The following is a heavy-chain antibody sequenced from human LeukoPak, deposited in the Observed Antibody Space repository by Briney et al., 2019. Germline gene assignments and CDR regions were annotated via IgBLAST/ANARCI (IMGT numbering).Heavy chain of an antibody. V-gene: IGHV3-53*01. J-gene: IGHJ4*02. CDR1: GFTVFTND. Sequence: GGSLRLSCAASGFTVFTNDMTWVRQAPGKGLEWVSVLYSDGNTKYADSVQGRFTISRDNSKNTLYLEMNSLSPDDTAVYYCARGVEPPAANALAYWGQGTLVTVSS. CDR2: LYSDGNT. CDR3: ARGVEPPAANALAY. D-gene: IGHD2-2*01.